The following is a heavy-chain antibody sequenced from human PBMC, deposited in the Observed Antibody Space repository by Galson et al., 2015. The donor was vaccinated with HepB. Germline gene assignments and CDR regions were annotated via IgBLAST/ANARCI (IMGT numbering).Heavy chain of an antibody. D-gene: IGHD2-2*01. CDR2: MNPNSGNT. CDR3: ARGLGGSTSPEMHFQH. J-gene: IGHJ1*01. CDR1: GYTFTSYD. V-gene: IGHV1-8*01. Sequence: KASGYTFTSYDINWVRQATGQGLEWMAWMNPNSGNTGYAQKFQGRVTMTRNTSISTAYMELSSLRSEDTAVYYCARGLGGSTSPEMHFQHWGQGTLVTVSS.